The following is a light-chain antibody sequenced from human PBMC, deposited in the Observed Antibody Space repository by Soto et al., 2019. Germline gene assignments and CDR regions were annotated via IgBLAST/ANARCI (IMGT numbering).Light chain of an antibody. Sequence: QSAPTQPASVSGSPGQSITISCTGTSSDVGGYNYVSWYQQHPGKAPKLMIYDVSNRPSGVSNRFSGSKSGNTASLTISGRQAEDEADYYCSSYTSSSTWVFGGGTKLTVL. CDR3: SSYTSSSTWV. CDR2: DVS. CDR1: SSDVGGYNY. V-gene: IGLV2-14*01. J-gene: IGLJ3*02.